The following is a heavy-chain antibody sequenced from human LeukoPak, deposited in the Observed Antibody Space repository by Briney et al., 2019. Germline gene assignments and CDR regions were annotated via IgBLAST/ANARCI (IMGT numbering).Heavy chain of an antibody. CDR2: INHSGST. CDR1: GGSFSGYY. Sequence: SETLSLTCAVYGGSFSGYYWSWIRQPPGKGLEWIGEINHSGSTNYNPSLKSRVTISVDTSKNQFSLKLSSVTAADTAVYYCASQTLFLYWFDPWGQGTLVTVSS. J-gene: IGHJ5*02. D-gene: IGHD3-10*02. V-gene: IGHV4-34*01. CDR3: ASQTLFLYWFDP.